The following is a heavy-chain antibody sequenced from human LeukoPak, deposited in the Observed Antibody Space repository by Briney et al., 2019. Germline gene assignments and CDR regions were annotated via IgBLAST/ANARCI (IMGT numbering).Heavy chain of an antibody. CDR3: AKDRDCDGSVYCDY. D-gene: IGHD3-22*01. Sequence: GGSLSLSCAASGFTFISHAMSGVRQAPGKGLEWVSSISGSGDSTYYADSVKGRFSISRDNSKNTLYLQMNRLRAEDTAVYYCAKDRDCDGSVYCDYWCQGTLVTVSS. V-gene: IGHV3-23*01. CDR1: GFTFISHA. CDR2: ISGSGDST. J-gene: IGHJ4*02.